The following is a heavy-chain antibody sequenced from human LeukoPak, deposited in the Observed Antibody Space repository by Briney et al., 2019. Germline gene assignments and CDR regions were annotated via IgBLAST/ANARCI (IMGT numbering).Heavy chain of an antibody. J-gene: IGHJ5*02. CDR1: GFTFSSYA. CDR3: ARESGSYQINWFDP. CDR2: ISYDGSNK. D-gene: IGHD1-26*01. Sequence: GGSLRLSCAASGFTFSSYAMHWVRQAPGKGLEGVAVISYDGSNKYYADSVKGRFTISRDNSKNTLYLQMNSLRAEDTAVYYCARESGSYQINWFDPWGQGTLVTVSS. V-gene: IGHV3-30-3*01.